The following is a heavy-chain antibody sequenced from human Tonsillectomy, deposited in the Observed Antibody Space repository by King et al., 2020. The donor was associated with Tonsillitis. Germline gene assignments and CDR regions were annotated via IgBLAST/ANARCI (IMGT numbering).Heavy chain of an antibody. V-gene: IGHV3-23*04. CDR1: GFPFSTYA. J-gene: IGHJ4*02. CDR3: AKDMYSTSSNFDS. CDR2: ISGSGSGT. Sequence: DVQLVESGGGLVQPGGSLRLSCATSGFPFSTYAMSWVRQAPGKGLVWVSAISGSGSGTYYADSVKGRFTISRDTSKNTLYLQMNSLRAEDTAVYYCAKDMYSTSSNFDSWGQGTLVTVSS. D-gene: IGHD6-6*01.